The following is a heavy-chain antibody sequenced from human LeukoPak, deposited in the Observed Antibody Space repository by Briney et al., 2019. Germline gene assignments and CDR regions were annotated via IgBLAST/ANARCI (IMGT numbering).Heavy chain of an antibody. J-gene: IGHJ4*02. CDR2: INGDGSST. CDR3: ANNQRAPVDC. CDR1: GFTFSSQW. Sequence: GGSLRLSCAASGFTFSSQWMHWVRHAPGKGLVWVSRINGDGSSTHYADSVEGRFTISRDNEKNTLYPQMNSLRADDTAVYYCANNQRAPVDCWGQGTLVTVSS. D-gene: IGHD1-14*01. V-gene: IGHV3-74*01.